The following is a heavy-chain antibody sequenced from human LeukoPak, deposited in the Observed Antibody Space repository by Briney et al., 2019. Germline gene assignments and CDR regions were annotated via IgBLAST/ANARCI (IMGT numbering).Heavy chain of an antibody. CDR1: GFTFSSYW. Sequence: GGSLRLSCAASGFTFSSYWMHWVRQAPGKGLVWVSRINSDGSSTSYADSVKGRFTISRDNAKNTLYLQMNSLRAEDTAVYYCARVIRYCSGGSCSIFFDYWGQGTLVTVSS. J-gene: IGHJ4*02. CDR3: ARVIRYCSGGSCSIFFDY. CDR2: INSDGSST. D-gene: IGHD2-15*01. V-gene: IGHV3-74*01.